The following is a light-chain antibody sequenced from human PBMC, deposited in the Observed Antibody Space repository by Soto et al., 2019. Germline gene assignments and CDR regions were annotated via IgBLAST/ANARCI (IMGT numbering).Light chain of an antibody. V-gene: IGKV3-15*01. J-gene: IGKJ2*01. Sequence: EIVLTQSPATLSVSPGERATLACRASQSVNQKLGWYQQKPGQAPRLLIYVASYRATGIPARFSGSGSGTEYTLTISNLQAEHFAVYYCQQFNNWPHTFGQGTRLEIK. CDR2: VAS. CDR3: QQFNNWPHT. CDR1: QSVNQK.